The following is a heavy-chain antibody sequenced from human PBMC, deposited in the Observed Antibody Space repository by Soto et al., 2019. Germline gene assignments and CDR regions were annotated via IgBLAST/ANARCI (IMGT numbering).Heavy chain of an antibody. CDR2: SYPANAET. V-gene: IGHV5-51*03. CDR3: AGHSSSWYWYY. CDR1: GYTFTNHW. J-gene: IGHJ4*02. D-gene: IGHD6-13*01. Sequence: EVQLVQSGDEVKKTGESLRISCQGFGYTFTNHWIGWVRQMPGNGLEWMGISYPANAETRYSPSCQGQVTISADMSINTAFMQCSNLKAPDTAIYFCAGHSSSWYWYYWGQGTLVTVSS.